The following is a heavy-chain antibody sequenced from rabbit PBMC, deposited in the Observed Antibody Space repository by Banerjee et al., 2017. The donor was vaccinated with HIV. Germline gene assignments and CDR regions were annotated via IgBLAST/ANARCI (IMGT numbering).Heavy chain of an antibody. D-gene: IGHD7-1*01. Sequence: QSLGESGGDLVKPGASLTLTCTASGFSFSGSDWIFWVRQAPGKGLEWIAFIDASSGATYYADWAKGRFTVSKTSSATVTLQMTSLTAADTASYFSAITTSPAYWCFALWGPGTLVTVS. CDR1: GFSFSGSDW. CDR2: IDASSGAT. V-gene: IGHV1S40*01. CDR3: AITTSPAYWCFAL. J-gene: IGHJ4*01.